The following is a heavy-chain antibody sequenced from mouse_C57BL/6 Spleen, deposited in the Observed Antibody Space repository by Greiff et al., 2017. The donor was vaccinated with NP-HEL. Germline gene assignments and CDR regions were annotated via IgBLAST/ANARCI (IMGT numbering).Heavy chain of an antibody. D-gene: IGHD1-1*01. J-gene: IGHJ3*01. CDR2: ISDGGSYT. Sequence: DVKLVESGGGLVKPGGSLKLSCAASGFTFSSYAMSWVRQTPEKRLEWVATISDGGSYTYYPDNVKGRFTISRDNAKNNLYLQMSHLKSEDTAMYYCARDRYYYGSSGAYWGQGTLVTVSA. CDR1: GFTFSSYA. V-gene: IGHV5-4*01. CDR3: ARDRYYYGSSGAY.